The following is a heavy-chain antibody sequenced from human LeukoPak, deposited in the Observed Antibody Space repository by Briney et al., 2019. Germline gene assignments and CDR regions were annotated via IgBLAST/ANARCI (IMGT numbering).Heavy chain of an antibody. Sequence: GGCLRLACTLSGFKFDDYGMTWVRQAPGEGRGWVSDINGNGDSSVYAPSVRGRFTIYRDNSKNSLYLQTNSLRVEDTAFYYCASDDLLHRNWFDPWGQGTLVTVSS. CDR2: INGNGDSS. V-gene: IGHV3-20*04. CDR3: ASDDLLHRNWFDP. D-gene: IGHD3-22*01. J-gene: IGHJ5*02. CDR1: GFKFDDYG.